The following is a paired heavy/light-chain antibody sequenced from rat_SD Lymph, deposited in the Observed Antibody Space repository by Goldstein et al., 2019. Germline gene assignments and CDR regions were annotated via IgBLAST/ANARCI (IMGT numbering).Heavy chain of an antibody. V-gene: IGHV5-31*01. CDR1: GFTFNNYW. D-gene: IGHD1-4*01. CDR3: TRPGLNWFAY. J-gene: IGHJ3*01. Sequence: EVQLVESGGGLVQPGRSLKLSCVASGFTFNNYWMTWIRQAPGKGLEWVASITNTGGSTYYPDSVKGRFTISRDNAKSTLYLQMNSLRSEDTATYYCTRPGLNWFAYWGQGTLVTVSS. CDR2: ITNTGGST.
Light chain of an antibody. CDR3: QQFLEFPLT. CDR1: KSLLYSDGKTY. CDR2: WMS. J-gene: IGKJ5*01. V-gene: IGKV2S6*01. Sequence: DIVMTQGALPNPVPSGESASITCQSSKSLLYSDGKTYLNWYLQRPGQSPQLLIYWMSTRASGVSDRFSGSGSGTDFTLKISRVEAEDVGVYYCQQFLEFPLTFGSGTKLEIK.